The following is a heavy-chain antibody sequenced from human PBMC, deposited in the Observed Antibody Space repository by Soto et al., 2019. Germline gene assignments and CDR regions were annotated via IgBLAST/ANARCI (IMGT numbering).Heavy chain of an antibody. CDR3: AREASGSYGGKDFDY. Sequence: ASVKVSCKASGYTFTGYYMHWVRQAPGQGLEWMGWINPNSGGTNYAQKFQGRVTMTRDTSISTAYMELSRLRSDDTAVYYCAREASGSYGGKDFDYWGQGTLVTVSS. CDR1: GYTFTGYY. J-gene: IGHJ4*02. CDR2: INPNSGGT. D-gene: IGHD1-26*01. V-gene: IGHV1-2*02.